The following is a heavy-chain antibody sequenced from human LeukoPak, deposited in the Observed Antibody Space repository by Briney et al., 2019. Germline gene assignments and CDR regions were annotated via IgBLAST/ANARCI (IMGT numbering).Heavy chain of an antibody. CDR2: IYYSGST. V-gene: IGHV4-39*07. CDR3: ARGGSGYSYGHYYYYMDV. Sequence: SETLSLTCTVSGGSISSSSYYWGWIRQPPGKGLEWIGNIYYSGSTYYNPSLKSRVTISVDTSKNQFSLKLSSVTAADTAVYYCARGGSGYSYGHYYYYMDVWGKGTTVTVSS. CDR1: GGSISSSSYY. J-gene: IGHJ6*03. D-gene: IGHD5-18*01.